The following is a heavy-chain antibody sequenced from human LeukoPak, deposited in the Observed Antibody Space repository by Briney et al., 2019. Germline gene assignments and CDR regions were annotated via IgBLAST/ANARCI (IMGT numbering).Heavy chain of an antibody. V-gene: IGHV3-53*01. CDR3: ARVGGH. D-gene: IGHD3-10*01. CDR2: IYSGGSA. J-gene: IGHJ4*02. CDR1: GLTVSRNY. Sequence: GGSLRLSCAASGLTVSRNYMSWVRQAPGKGLESVSVIYSGGSAYYADSVRGRFTISRDNSKNTLYLQMNSLRVEDTAVYYCARVGGHWGQGTLVTVSS.